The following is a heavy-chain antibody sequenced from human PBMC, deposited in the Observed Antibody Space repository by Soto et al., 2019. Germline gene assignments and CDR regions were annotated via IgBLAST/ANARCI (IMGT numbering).Heavy chain of an antibody. CDR1: GGSFSGHY. CDR2: INHSGST. CDR3: ARGWGRIFDY. D-gene: IGHD7-27*01. V-gene: IGHV4-34*01. J-gene: IGHJ4*02. Sequence: QVQLQQWGAGLLKPSETLSLTCAVYGGSFSGHYWNWIRQPPGKGLEWIGEINHSGSTNYNPSLKSRVTISVDTSKNQFSLKLSSVTAADTAVYYCARGWGRIFDYWGQGTLVTVSS.